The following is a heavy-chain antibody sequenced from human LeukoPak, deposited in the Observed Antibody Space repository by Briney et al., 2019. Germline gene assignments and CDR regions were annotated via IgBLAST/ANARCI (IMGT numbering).Heavy chain of an antibody. CDR1: GGSISSYY. D-gene: IGHD6-19*01. V-gene: IGHV4-4*07. CDR3: ARDLAGKGYFDY. CDR2: IYTSGST. J-gene: IGHJ4*02. Sequence: SETLSLTCTVSGGSISSYYWSWLRQPAGKGLEWFGRIYTSGSTNYNPSLKSRVTMSVDTSKNQFSLKLSSVTAADTAVYYCARDLAGKGYFDYWGQGTLVTVSS.